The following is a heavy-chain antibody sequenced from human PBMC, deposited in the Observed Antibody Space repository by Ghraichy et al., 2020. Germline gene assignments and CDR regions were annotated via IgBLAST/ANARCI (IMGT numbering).Heavy chain of an antibody. CDR1: GGSFSAYY. V-gene: IGHV4-34*01. D-gene: IGHD4-11*01. Sequence: SETLSLTCAVYGGSFSAYYWSWIRQPPGKGLEWIGEINHSGSTNYNPSLKSRVTISVDTSKNQFSLRLSSVTAADTAVYYCARDMTTVYYYALDVWGQGTTVTVSS. CDR2: INHSGST. CDR3: ARDMTTVYYYALDV. J-gene: IGHJ6*02.